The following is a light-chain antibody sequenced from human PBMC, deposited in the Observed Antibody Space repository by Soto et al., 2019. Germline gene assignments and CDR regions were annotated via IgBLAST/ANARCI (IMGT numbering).Light chain of an antibody. J-gene: IGKJ1*01. CDR2: KAS. CDR3: QQYNSYPGT. CDR1: QSISSW. V-gene: IGKV1-5*03. Sequence: DIQMTQSPSTLSAYVGDRVTITCRASQSISSWLAWYQQKPGKAPKLLIYKASSLESGVPSRFSGSGSGTEFTLTISSLQPDDFETYYCQQYNSYPGTFGQGTKVEIK.